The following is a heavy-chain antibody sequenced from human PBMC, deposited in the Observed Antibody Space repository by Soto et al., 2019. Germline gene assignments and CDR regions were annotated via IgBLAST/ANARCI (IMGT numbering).Heavy chain of an antibody. CDR1: GFTFSDYY. CDR3: AREEGTYYDSSGPRGWFDH. D-gene: IGHD3-22*01. J-gene: IGHJ5*02. V-gene: IGHV3-11*01. Sequence: GGSLRLSCAASGFTFSDYYMSWIRQAPGKGLEWVSYISSSGSTIYYADSVKGRFTISRDNAKNSLYLQMNSLRAEDTAVYYCAREEGTYYDSSGPRGWFDHWGQGTLVTVSS. CDR2: ISSSGSTI.